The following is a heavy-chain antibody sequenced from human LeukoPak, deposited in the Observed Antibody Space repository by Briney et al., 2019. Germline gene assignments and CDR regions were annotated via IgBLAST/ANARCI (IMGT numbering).Heavy chain of an antibody. Sequence: GRSLRLSCAASGFTFDDYAMHWVRQAPGKGLEWVSGISWNSCSIGYADSVKGRFTISRDNAKNSLYLQMNSLRAEDTALYYCAKDTGGCYLSGGADYWGQGTLVTVSS. J-gene: IGHJ4*02. V-gene: IGHV3-9*01. D-gene: IGHD1-26*01. CDR2: ISWNSCSI. CDR1: GFTFDDYA. CDR3: AKDTGGCYLSGGADY.